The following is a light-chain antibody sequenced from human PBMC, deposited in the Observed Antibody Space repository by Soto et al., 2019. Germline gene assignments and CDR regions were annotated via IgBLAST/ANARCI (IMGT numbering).Light chain of an antibody. CDR2: AAS. V-gene: IGKV1-39*01. J-gene: IGKJ1*01. Sequence: IQMTQSPSSLSASVGDRVTITCRVSQSISSYLNWYQQKPGKAPKLLIYAASSLQSGVPSRFSGSGSGTDFTLTISSLQPEDFATYYCQQSYSTPPWTFGQGTMVDTK. CDR1: QSISSY. CDR3: QQSYSTPPWT.